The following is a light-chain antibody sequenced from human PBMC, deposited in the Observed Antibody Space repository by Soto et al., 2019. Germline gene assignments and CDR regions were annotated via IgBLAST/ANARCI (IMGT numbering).Light chain of an antibody. Sequence: EVVLTQSPGTLSLSPGERATLSCRASQSVSGSYLAWYQQKPGQAPRLLIYGASGRATGIPGRFSGSGSGTDFPLTISRLEPEDFAVYYCQQYGSSPQTFGHGTKVEIK. V-gene: IGKV3-20*01. CDR3: QQYGSSPQT. CDR1: QSVSGSY. CDR2: GAS. J-gene: IGKJ1*01.